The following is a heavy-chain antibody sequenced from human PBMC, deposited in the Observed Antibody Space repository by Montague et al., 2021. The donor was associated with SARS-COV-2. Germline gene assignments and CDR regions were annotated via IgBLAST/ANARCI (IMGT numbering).Heavy chain of an antibody. J-gene: IGHJ6*02. CDR2: IDWDDDK. V-gene: IGHV2-70*11. CDR1: GFSLSTSGMY. Sequence: PALVKPTQTLTLTCTFPGFSLSTSGMYVSWIRQPPGKALEWLARIDWDDDKYYSTSLKTRLTISKDTSKNQVDLTMTNMDPVDTATYYCARTYYDILTGRDYGMDIWGQGTTVTVSS. CDR3: ARTYYDILTGRDYGMDI. D-gene: IGHD3-9*01.